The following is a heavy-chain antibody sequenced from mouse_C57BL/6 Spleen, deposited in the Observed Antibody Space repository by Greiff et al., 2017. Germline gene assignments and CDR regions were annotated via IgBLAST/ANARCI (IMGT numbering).Heavy chain of an antibody. J-gene: IGHJ3*01. D-gene: IGHD1-1*01. Sequence: VQLTASGAELVRPGASVKLSCTASGFTITDYYMHWVKQRPEQGLVWIGRLDPEDGDTDDAPKFQGKATMSADTSSNTAYQQHSSLTAEDTSVYYLTTETTWADWGQGTLVTVSA. CDR1: GFTITDYY. CDR3: TTETTWAD. CDR2: LDPEDGDT. V-gene: IGHV14-1*01.